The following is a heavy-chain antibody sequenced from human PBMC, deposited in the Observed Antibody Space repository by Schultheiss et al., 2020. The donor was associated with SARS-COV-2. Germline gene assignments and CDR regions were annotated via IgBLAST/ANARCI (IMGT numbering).Heavy chain of an antibody. Sequence: GSLRLSCAVYGGSFSGYYWGWIRQPPGKGLEWIGSIYYSGSTYYNPSLKSRVTISVDTSKNQFSLKLSSVTAADTAVYYCASRGYSYGGYYYYYMDVWGKGTTVTVSS. CDR1: GGSFSGYY. CDR3: ASRGYSYGGYYYYYMDV. J-gene: IGHJ6*03. V-gene: IGHV4-39*01. D-gene: IGHD5-18*01. CDR2: IYYSGST.